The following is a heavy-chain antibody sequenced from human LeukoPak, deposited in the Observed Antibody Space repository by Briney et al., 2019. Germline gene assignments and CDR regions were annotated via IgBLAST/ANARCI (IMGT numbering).Heavy chain of an antibody. Sequence: SQTLPLTCAISGDSVSSKNAAWNWITQSPSRGLEWLGRTYYRSKWYNDYAVSVKGRITINADTSKNQFSLQLNSVTPEDTAVYYCAREGVGVTMAHWGQGTLVTVSS. CDR1: GDSVSSKNAA. CDR3: AREGVGVTMAH. V-gene: IGHV6-1*01. D-gene: IGHD1-26*01. J-gene: IGHJ4*02. CDR2: TYYRSKWYN.